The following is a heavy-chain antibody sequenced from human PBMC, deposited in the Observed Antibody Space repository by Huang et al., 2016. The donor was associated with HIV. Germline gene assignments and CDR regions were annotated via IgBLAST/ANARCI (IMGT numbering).Heavy chain of an antibody. D-gene: IGHD3-3*01. CDR1: GFTFGSFG. J-gene: IGHJ4*02. V-gene: IGHV3-30*02. CDR3: AKDLTYTFGRHFDY. CDR2: RRDDGNNY. Sequence: QVQLVESGGGVVQPGGSLRVSCTASGFTFGSFGMHWVRPAPGKGLEWVAFRRDDGNNYYYDDSVRGRFTISRDNSKDTLYLQMNRLRPDDSAVYYCAKDLTYTFGRHFDYWGRGTLVTVSS.